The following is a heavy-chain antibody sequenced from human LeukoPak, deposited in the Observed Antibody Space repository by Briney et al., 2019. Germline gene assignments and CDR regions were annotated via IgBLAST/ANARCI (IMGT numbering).Heavy chain of an antibody. CDR2: INPNSGGT. D-gene: IGHD6-13*01. Sequence: GASVKVSCKASGYTFTGYYMHWVRQAPGQGLEWMGWINPNSGGTNYAQKFQGRVTMTRDMSISTAYMELSSLRSEDTAVYYCARANSSSWYTIDYWGQGTLVTVSS. CDR3: ARANSSSWYTIDY. V-gene: IGHV1-2*02. CDR1: GYTFTGYY. J-gene: IGHJ4*02.